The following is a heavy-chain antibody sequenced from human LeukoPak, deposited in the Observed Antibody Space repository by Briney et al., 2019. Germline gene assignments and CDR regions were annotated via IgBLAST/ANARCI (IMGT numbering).Heavy chain of an antibody. D-gene: IGHD1-26*01. CDR2: IYYSGST. V-gene: IGHV4-59*08. J-gene: IGHJ5*02. CDR3: ARQGGATKSWFDP. Sequence: SETLSLTCTVSGGSISSYYWSRLRQPPGKGLEWIGYIYYSGSTNYNPSLKSRVTISVDTSKNQFSLKLSSVTAADTAVYYCARQGGATKSWFDPWGQGTLVTVSS. CDR1: GGSISSYY.